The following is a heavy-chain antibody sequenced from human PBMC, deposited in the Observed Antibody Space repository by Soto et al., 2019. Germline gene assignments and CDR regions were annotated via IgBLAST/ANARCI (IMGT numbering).Heavy chain of an antibody. J-gene: IGHJ5*02. CDR1: GFTFSYYT. CDR3: VRDIGASRFPNQFDP. D-gene: IGHD3-10*01. CDR2: ISASSDYI. Sequence: GGSLRLSCAASGFTFSYYTMNWVRQAPGKGLQWVSAISASSDYIYYTDSVKGRFTISRDNAENSLYLQMNSLRAEDTAVYYCVRDIGASRFPNQFDPWGQGSLVTVSS. V-gene: IGHV3-21*01.